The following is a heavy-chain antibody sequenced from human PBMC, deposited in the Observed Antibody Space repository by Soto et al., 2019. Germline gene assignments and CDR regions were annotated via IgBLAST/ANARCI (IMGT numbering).Heavy chain of an antibody. CDR2: IYYSGST. Sequence: SETLSLTCTVSGGSISSYYWSWIRQPPGKGLEWIGYIYYSGSTNYNPSLKSRVTISVDTSKNQFSLKLSSVTAADTAVYYCASVLRAPGPPLYAFDIWGQGTMVTVSS. CDR1: GGSISSYY. D-gene: IGHD4-17*01. J-gene: IGHJ3*02. CDR3: ASVLRAPGPPLYAFDI. V-gene: IGHV4-59*01.